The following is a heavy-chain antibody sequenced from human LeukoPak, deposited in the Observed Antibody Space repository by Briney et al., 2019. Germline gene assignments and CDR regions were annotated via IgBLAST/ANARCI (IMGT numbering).Heavy chain of an antibody. CDR2: INHSGST. Sequence: SETLSLTCAVYGGSFSGYYWSWIRQPPGKGLEWIGEINHSGSTNYNPSLKSRVTISVDTSKNQFSLKLSSVTAADTAVYYCARAAPYYDFWSGYYTSYGSGSYYFDYWGQGTLVTVSS. CDR3: ARAAPYYDFWSGYYTSYGSGSYYFDY. J-gene: IGHJ4*02. V-gene: IGHV4-34*01. CDR1: GGSFSGYY. D-gene: IGHD3-3*01.